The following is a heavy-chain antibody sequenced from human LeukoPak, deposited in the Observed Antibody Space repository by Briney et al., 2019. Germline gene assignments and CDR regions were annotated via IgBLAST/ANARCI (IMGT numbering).Heavy chain of an antibody. J-gene: IGHJ3*02. CDR1: GGTFTSHA. CDR3: ARAYYDFWSGYGNDAFDI. D-gene: IGHD3-3*01. Sequence: ASVKVSCKASGGTFTSHAINWVRQATGQGLEWMGWMNPNSGNTGYAQKFQGRVTITRNTSISTAYMELSSLRSEDTAVYYCARAYYDFWSGYGNDAFDIWGQGTMVTVSS. CDR2: MNPNSGNT. V-gene: IGHV1-8*03.